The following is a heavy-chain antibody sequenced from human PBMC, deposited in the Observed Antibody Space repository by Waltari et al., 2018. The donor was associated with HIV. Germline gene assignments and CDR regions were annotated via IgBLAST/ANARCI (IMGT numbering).Heavy chain of an antibody. CDR1: GGSCSPPH. V-gene: IGHV4-34*02. CDR2: INHSGSA. J-gene: IGHJ6*02. CDR3: ARQATIVPTSTLHYYCGLDV. D-gene: IGHD3-22*01. Sequence: QQWGAGLLKPSETLTLTCAVYGGSCSPPHSRWWRQVPGKGLEWLGEINHSGSATSNPSLKSRLILLVDNFKQQLTLHVSPVTAADTAVYYCARQATIVPTSTLHYYCGLDVWGQGTTVIVSS.